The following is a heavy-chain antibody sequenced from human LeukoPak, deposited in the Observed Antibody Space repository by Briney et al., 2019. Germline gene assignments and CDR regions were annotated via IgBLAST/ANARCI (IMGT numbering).Heavy chain of an antibody. D-gene: IGHD2-2*01. CDR3: ARANEEIVVVPAAIDY. Sequence: PGGSLRLSCAASGFTFSSYAMHWVRQAPGKGLEWVAVISYDGSNKYYADSVKGRFTISRDNSKNTLYLQMNSLRAEDTAVYYCARANEEIVVVPAAIDYWGQGTLVTVSS. V-gene: IGHV3-30*04. CDR1: GFTFSSYA. J-gene: IGHJ4*02. CDR2: ISYDGSNK.